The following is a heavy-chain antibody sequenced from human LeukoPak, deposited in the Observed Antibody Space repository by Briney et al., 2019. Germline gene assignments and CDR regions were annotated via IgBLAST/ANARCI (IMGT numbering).Heavy chain of an antibody. Sequence: GGSLRLSCAASGFTVSSNYMSWVRQAPGKGLEWVSLIYSGGKTYHADSVKGRFTISRDNSKNTVFLQMNSPRAEDTAVYYCAGTWIQLWVEWGQGTLVTVSS. CDR1: GFTVSSNY. D-gene: IGHD5-18*01. J-gene: IGHJ4*02. V-gene: IGHV3-53*01. CDR3: AGTWIQLWVE. CDR2: IYSGGKT.